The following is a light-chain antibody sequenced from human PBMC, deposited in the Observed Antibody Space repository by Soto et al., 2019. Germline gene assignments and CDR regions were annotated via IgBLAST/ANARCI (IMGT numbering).Light chain of an antibody. V-gene: IGLV2-14*01. J-gene: IGLJ2*01. CDR3: QSYDSSLSGVV. Sequence: QSALTQPASVSGSPGQSITISCTGTSSDVGAYNYVSWYQHHPGKAPKLLIYEVTNRPSGVSNRFSGSKSGNTASLTISGLQAEDEADYYCQSYDSSLSGVVFGGGTKLTVL. CDR2: EVT. CDR1: SSDVGAYNY.